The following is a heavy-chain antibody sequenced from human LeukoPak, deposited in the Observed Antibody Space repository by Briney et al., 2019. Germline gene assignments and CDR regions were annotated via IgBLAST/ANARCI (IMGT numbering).Heavy chain of an antibody. CDR3: ARSTQRYCSGGTCLPYWFDP. CDR1: GGSINTYY. Sequence: SETLSLTCTVSGGSINTYYWSWLRQPPGKGLEWIGYISDSGSPSYNSSLKSRFTISIDTSKKQFSLMLSSVTAADTAIYYCARSTQRYCSGGTCLPYWFDPWGRGALVTVSS. V-gene: IGHV4-59*01. J-gene: IGHJ5*02. CDR2: ISDSGSP. D-gene: IGHD2-15*01.